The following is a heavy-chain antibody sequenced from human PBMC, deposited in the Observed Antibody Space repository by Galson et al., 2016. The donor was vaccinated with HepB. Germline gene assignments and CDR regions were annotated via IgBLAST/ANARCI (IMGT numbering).Heavy chain of an antibody. CDR2: IYHSGSS. CDR3: ASHTGWSYQNFDY. D-gene: IGHD1-26*01. J-gene: IGHJ4*02. CDR1: GFTVSGKY. Sequence: LRLSCAASGFTVSGKYMSWARQAPGKGLEWIGSIYHSGSSYYNPSLKSRVTISVDTSKNQFSLKLSSMTAADTAVYYCASHTGWSYQNFDYWAQGTLVTVSS. V-gene: IGHV4-38-2*01.